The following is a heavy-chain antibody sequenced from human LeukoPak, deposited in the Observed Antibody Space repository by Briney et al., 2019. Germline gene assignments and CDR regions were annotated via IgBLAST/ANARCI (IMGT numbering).Heavy chain of an antibody. CDR1: GFIFSTYS. CDR2: ISSSSSHI. CDR3: ARDTRFGALYDSSYHGMDV. Sequence: PGGSLRLSCAASGFIFSTYSMNWVRQAPGKGLEWVSSISSSSSHIYYADSVKGRLTISRDNAKNSLYLQTYSLRAQDTAVYYCARDTRFGALYDSSYHGMDVWGKGTTVTVSS. D-gene: IGHD3-10*01. V-gene: IGHV3-21*01. J-gene: IGHJ6*04.